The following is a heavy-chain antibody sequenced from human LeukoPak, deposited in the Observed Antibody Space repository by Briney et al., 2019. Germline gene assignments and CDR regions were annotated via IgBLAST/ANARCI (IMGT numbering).Heavy chain of an antibody. CDR2: IYPGDSDT. D-gene: IGHD2-15*01. J-gene: IGHJ5*02. Sequence: GESLKISCKGSGYNFTNFWIGWVRPMSGKGMEWMGIIYPGDSDTKYSLSFQGQVTISADKSISTAYLQWSSLRAADTAMYDCARRRGGYCSGGRCDNGFDPWGEGTLVTVSS. CDR3: ARRRGGYCSGGRCDNGFDP. V-gene: IGHV5-51*01. CDR1: GYNFTNFW.